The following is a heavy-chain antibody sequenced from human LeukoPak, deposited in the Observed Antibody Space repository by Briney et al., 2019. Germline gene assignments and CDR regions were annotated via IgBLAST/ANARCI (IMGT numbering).Heavy chain of an antibody. CDR2: ISGGGGST. V-gene: IGHV3-23*01. Sequence: PGGSLRLSCTASGFTFSSYGMTCVRQAPGKGLEWVSAISGGGGSTYYPDSVKGRFTISRDNSKNTLYLQMNSLRAEDTAVYYCAKDRRAGSYDYWGQGTLVTVSS. J-gene: IGHJ4*02. D-gene: IGHD3-10*01. CDR3: AKDRRAGSYDY. CDR1: GFTFSSYG.